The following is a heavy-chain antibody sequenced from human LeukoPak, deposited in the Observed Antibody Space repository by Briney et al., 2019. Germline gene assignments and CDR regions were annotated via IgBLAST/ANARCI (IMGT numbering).Heavy chain of an antibody. D-gene: IGHD6-19*01. Sequence: PGGSLRLSCAASGFTFSSSAMNWVRQAPGKGLEWVSAISGSGSGIYYADSVKGRFTISRDNSKNTLYLQMTSLRAEDTAVYYCAKSRYSSASYASDYWGQGTLVTVSS. V-gene: IGHV3-23*01. CDR2: ISGSGSGI. CDR1: GFTFSSSA. J-gene: IGHJ4*02. CDR3: AKSRYSSASYASDY.